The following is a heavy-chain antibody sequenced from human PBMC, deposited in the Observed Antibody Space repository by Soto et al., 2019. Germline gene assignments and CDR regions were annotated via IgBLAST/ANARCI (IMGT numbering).Heavy chain of an antibody. D-gene: IGHD4-4*01. Sequence: GGSLRLSCAASGFTVSSNYMSWGRPAPGEGLEWVSVIYSGGSTYYADSVKGRFTISRDNSKNTLYLQMNSLRAEDTAVYYCARVAEGYSNYDYYYYMDVWGKGTTVTVSS. CDR3: ARVAEGYSNYDYYYYMDV. J-gene: IGHJ6*03. CDR1: GFTVSSNY. CDR2: IYSGGST. V-gene: IGHV3-66*01.